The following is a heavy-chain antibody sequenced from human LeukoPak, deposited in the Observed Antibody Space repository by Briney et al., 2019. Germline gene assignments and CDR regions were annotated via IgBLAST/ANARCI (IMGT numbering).Heavy chain of an antibody. J-gene: IGHJ4*02. D-gene: IGHD3-3*01. CDR1: GYTFTSYA. CDR2: INAGNGNT. Sequence: GASVKVSCKASGYTFTSYAMHWVRQAPGQRLEWMGWINAGNGNTKYSQKFQGRVTITRDTSASTAYMELSSLRSEDTAVYYCARDLTQYDFWSGPSHFDYWGQGTLVTVSS. CDR3: ARDLTQYDFWSGPSHFDY. V-gene: IGHV1-3*01.